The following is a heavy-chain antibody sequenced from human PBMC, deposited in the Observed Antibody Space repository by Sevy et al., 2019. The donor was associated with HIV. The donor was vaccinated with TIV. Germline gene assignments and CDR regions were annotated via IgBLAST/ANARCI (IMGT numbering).Heavy chain of an antibody. Sequence: ASVKVSCKASGYTFTGYYMHWVRQAPGQGLEWMGRINPNSGGTNYAQKFQGRVTMTRDTSISTAYMELSRLRSDDTAVYYCAINTHLLGYYLDYWGQGTLVTVSS. J-gene: IGHJ4*02. CDR1: GYTFTGYY. CDR2: INPNSGGT. D-gene: IGHD2-15*01. V-gene: IGHV1-2*06. CDR3: AINTHLLGYYLDY.